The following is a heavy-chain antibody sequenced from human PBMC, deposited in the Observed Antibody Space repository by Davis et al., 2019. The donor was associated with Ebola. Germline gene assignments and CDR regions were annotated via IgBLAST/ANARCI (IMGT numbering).Heavy chain of an antibody. J-gene: IGHJ4*02. V-gene: IGHV1-69*13. CDR1: GGTFSRYA. D-gene: IGHD1-20*01. CDR2: IIPIFGTA. Sequence: SVKVFCKASGGTFSRYAISWARQAPGQGLEWMGGIIPIFGTANYAQKFQGRVTITADESTSTAYMELSSLRSEDTAVYYCAGTLRYNWNYVGYWGQGTLVTVSS. CDR3: AGTLRYNWNYVGY.